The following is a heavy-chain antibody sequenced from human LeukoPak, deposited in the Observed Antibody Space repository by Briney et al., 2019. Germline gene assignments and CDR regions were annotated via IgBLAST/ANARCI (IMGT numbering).Heavy chain of an antibody. Sequence: GGSLILSCAASGFTFSSYAMSWVRQAPGKGLEWVSVIYSGSSTYYAESVKGRSTISRNTSKNTLYLQMNSLRADDTAVYYCARDRSSGWYVYDYWGQGTLVTVSS. V-gene: IGHV3-53*01. D-gene: IGHD6-19*01. CDR2: IYSGSST. CDR1: GFTFSSYA. CDR3: ARDRSSGWYVYDY. J-gene: IGHJ4*02.